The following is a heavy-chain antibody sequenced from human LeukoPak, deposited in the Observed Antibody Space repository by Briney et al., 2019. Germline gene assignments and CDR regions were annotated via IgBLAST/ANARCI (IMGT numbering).Heavy chain of an antibody. CDR3: ARQSYFDGRGDDAFDI. CDR2: IHSGGGT. D-gene: IGHD2-15*01. J-gene: IGHJ3*02. CDR1: GFTVSTNY. Sequence: PGGSLRLSCAASGFTVSTNYMTWVRQAPGKGLEWVSVIHSGGGTYYADSVKGRFTISRDNSKNTLYLQMNSLRGEDTAVYYCARQSYFDGRGDDAFDIWGQGTMVTVSS. V-gene: IGHV3-53*01.